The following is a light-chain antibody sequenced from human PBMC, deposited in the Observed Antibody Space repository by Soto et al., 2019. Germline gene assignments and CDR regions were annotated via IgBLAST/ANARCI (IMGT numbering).Light chain of an antibody. CDR2: VAS. J-gene: IGKJ1*01. CDR1: QGISNH. CDR3: QKYNSAPWT. V-gene: IGKV1-27*01. Sequence: DLQMTQSPSSLSASVGDRVTITCRASQGISNHLAWYQQQPGKVPKLLIYVASTLQSGVPSRFIGSGSGTDFTLTISSPQPEDVATYYCQKYNSAPWTFGQGTKVEIK.